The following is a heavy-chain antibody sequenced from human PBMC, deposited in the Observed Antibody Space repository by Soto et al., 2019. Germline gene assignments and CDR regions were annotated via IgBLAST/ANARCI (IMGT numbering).Heavy chain of an antibody. CDR3: ASLPEHRYSYPKDY. CDR2: ISSSSSTI. J-gene: IGHJ4*02. Sequence: EVQLVESGGGLVQPGGSLRLSCAASGFTFSSYSMNWVRQAPGKGLEWVSYISSSSSTIYYADSVKGRFTISRDNAKNSLYLQMNSLRAEDTAVYYCASLPEHRYSYPKDYWGQGTLVTVSS. CDR1: GFTFSSYS. V-gene: IGHV3-48*01. D-gene: IGHD5-18*01.